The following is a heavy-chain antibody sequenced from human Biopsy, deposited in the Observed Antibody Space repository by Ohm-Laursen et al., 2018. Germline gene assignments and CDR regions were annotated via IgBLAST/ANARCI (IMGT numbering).Heavy chain of an antibody. CDR3: ATKLTGYFHH. J-gene: IGHJ1*01. D-gene: IGHD3-9*01. CDR1: GYTFGNYG. V-gene: IGHV1-18*01. CDR2: ISVYNGNT. Sequence: GASVKVSCKASGYTFGNYGISWVRQAPGQGLERMGWISVYNGNTDYPHKFQDRVTVAADTSTSTATMEPRSLRSDDTAVYYCATKLTGYFHHWGQGTLVIVSS.